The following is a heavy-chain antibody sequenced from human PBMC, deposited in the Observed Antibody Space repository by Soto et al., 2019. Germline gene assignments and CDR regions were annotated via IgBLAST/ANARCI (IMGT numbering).Heavy chain of an antibody. J-gene: IGHJ4*02. Sequence: EVQLLESGGGLVQPGGSLRLSCAASGFTFDNYAMTWVRQAPGKGLEWVSTISGSGGTTYYADSVKGRFTISRDNSKNTLYRQMNSLRAEDTAVYYCAKDLYGDFDYWGQGTLVTVSS. V-gene: IGHV3-23*01. CDR1: GFTFDNYA. CDR2: ISGSGGTT. CDR3: AKDLYGDFDY. D-gene: IGHD4-17*01.